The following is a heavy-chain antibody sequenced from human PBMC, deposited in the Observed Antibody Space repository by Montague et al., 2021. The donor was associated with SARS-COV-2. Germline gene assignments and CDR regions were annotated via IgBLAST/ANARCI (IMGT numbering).Heavy chain of an antibody. Sequence: CAISGDSVSTHSGDWVWMRQSPSRGLEWLGRTYYRSQWYNDYAVSLKPRITITPDTSKNLFSLQLRSVTPDDTAVYYCARMAVAPRPGAYYGMDVWGQGTTVTVSS. D-gene: IGHD6-6*01. CDR1: GDSVSTHSGD. J-gene: IGHJ6*02. CDR3: ARMAVAPRPGAYYGMDV. V-gene: IGHV6-1*01. CDR2: TYYRSQWYN.